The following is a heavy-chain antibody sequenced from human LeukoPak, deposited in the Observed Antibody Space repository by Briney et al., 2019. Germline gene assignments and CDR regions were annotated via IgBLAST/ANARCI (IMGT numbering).Heavy chain of an antibody. V-gene: IGHV4/OR15-8*02. CDR1: GGSIDDNYL. Sequence: PSETLSLTCVVSGGSIDDNYLWTWVRQPPVKGLDWIGEISHTEGAKYCPSLEGRVSISMDRSKNLFSLMLRSVTAADTAVYFCARHYDFSSPYNNWGQGILVTVSA. CDR3: ARHYDFSSPYNN. D-gene: IGHD3-3*01. J-gene: IGHJ4*02. CDR2: ISHTEGA.